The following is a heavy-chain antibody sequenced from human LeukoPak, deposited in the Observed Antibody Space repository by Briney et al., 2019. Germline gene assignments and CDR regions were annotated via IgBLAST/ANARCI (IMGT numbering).Heavy chain of an antibody. CDR3: AKDQGYCSSTSCYPGAFDI. CDR2: ISYDGSNK. V-gene: IGHV3-30*18. J-gene: IGHJ3*02. Sequence: GGSLRLSCAASGFTFSSYGMHWVRQAPGKGLEWVAVISYDGSNKYYADSVKGRFTISRDNSKNTLYLQVNSLRAEDTAVYYCAKDQGYCSSTSCYPGAFDIWGQGTMVTVSS. CDR1: GFTFSSYG. D-gene: IGHD2-2*01.